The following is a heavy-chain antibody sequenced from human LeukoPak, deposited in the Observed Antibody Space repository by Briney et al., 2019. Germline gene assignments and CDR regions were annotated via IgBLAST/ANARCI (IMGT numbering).Heavy chain of an antibody. D-gene: IGHD3-22*01. V-gene: IGHV1-69*06. J-gene: IGHJ4*02. CDR1: GGTFSSYA. CDR3: ARPLDSSGYYYLDY. Sequence: ASVKVSCKASGGTFSSYAISWVRQAPGQGLEWMGGIIPIFGTANYAQKFQGRVTITADKSTSTAYMELSSLRSEDTAVYYCARPLDSSGYYYLDYWGQGTLVTVSS. CDR2: IIPIFGTA.